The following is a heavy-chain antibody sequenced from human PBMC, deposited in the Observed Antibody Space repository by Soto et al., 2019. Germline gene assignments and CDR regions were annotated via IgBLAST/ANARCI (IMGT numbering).Heavy chain of an antibody. CDR2: IYYSGST. D-gene: IGHD6-19*01. J-gene: IGHJ4*02. Sequence: SETLSLTCTVSGGSISSYYWSWIRQPPGKGLEWIGYIYYSGSTNYNPSLKSRVTISVDTSKNQFSLKLSSVTAADTAVYYCAREIRTEEWLANYYFDYWGQGTLVTVSS. CDR3: AREIRTEEWLANYYFDY. CDR1: GGSISSYY. V-gene: IGHV4-59*01.